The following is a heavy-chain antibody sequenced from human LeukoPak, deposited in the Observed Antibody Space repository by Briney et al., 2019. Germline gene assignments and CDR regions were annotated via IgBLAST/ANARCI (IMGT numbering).Heavy chain of an antibody. CDR2: TSGSGGIT. V-gene: IGHV3-23*01. J-gene: IGHJ5*02. D-gene: IGHD4-17*01. Sequence: PGGSLRLSCTASGFTFSNFAMSWVRQAPGQGLEWVTATSGSGGITYHADSVKGRFTISRDNSKNTLYLQMNSLRVEDTAVYYCAKEVTVTPRGWFDPWGQGTPVTVSS. CDR1: GFTFSNFA. CDR3: AKEVTVTPRGWFDP.